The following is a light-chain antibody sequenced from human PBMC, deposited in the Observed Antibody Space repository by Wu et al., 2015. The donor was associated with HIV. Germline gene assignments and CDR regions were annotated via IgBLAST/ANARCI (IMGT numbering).Light chain of an antibody. CDR2: SAS. CDR1: QSLSTYF. V-gene: IGKV3-20*01. CDR3: QQLNSYPPT. Sequence: EIVLSQSPGTLSLSPGERATLSCRASQSLSTYFLAWYQQRPGQAPRLLIHSASSRATGIPDRFSGSGSGTDFTLTISRVEPEDFAVYYCQQLNSYPPTFGQGTKVEIK. J-gene: IGKJ1*01.